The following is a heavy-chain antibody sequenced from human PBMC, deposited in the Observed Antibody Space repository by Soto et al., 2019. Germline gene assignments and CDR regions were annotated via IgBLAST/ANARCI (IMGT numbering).Heavy chain of an antibody. J-gene: IGHJ1*01. Sequence: GGSLRLSCAASGFTFSNFDMSWVRQAPGRGLEWVSGISTSGGTTYYADSVKGRFTSSRDNSKNTLYLQMTSLRAEDTAVYYCATGTAAPAHWGQGTLVTVSS. CDR3: ATGTAAPAH. CDR1: GFTFSNFD. D-gene: IGHD6-13*01. CDR2: ISTSGGTT. V-gene: IGHV3-23*01.